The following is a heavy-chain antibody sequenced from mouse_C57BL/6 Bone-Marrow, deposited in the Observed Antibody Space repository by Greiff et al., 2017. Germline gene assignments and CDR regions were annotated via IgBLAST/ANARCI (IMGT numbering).Heavy chain of an antibody. J-gene: IGHJ3*01. CDR2: IYLGNGYT. D-gene: IGHD1-1*01. V-gene: IGHV1-58*01. CDR1: GYTFTSYG. CDR3: ARYYGSSCGFAY. Sequence: EVQLQQSGAELVRPGSSVKMSCKTSGYTFTSYGINWVKQRPGEGLEWIGYIYLGNGYTEYNEKFKGKATGTSDPSASTAYKQLSSLTSEDSAIYCCARYYGSSCGFAYWGQGTGVTVAA.